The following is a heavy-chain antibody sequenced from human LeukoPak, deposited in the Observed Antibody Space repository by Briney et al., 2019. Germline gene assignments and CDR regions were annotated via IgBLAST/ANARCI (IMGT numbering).Heavy chain of an antibody. CDR2: ISSNGGST. J-gene: IGHJ4*02. CDR1: GFTFSRYA. D-gene: IGHD3-10*01. Sequence: VQPGGYLRLSCSASGFTFSRYAMPWVRQAPGKGLEYVSGISSNGGSTYYADSVKSRFTISRDNSKNTLYLQMSSLRAEDTAVYQCVTIRSYYNEPYYFDCCGQGTLVTVSS. CDR3: VTIRSYYNEPYYFDC. V-gene: IGHV3-64D*06.